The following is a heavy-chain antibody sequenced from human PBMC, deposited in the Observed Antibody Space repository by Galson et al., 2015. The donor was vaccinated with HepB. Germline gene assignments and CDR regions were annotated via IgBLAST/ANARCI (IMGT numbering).Heavy chain of an antibody. Sequence: SLRLSCAASGFTFSSYGMHWVRQAPGKGLEWVAVIWYDGSNKYYADSVKGRFTISRDNSKNTLYLQMNSLRAEDTAVYYCARDSTMVQGVLDYWGQGTLVTVSS. J-gene: IGHJ4*02. D-gene: IGHD3-10*01. CDR3: ARDSTMVQGVLDY. CDR2: IWYDGSNK. V-gene: IGHV3-33*01. CDR1: GFTFSSYG.